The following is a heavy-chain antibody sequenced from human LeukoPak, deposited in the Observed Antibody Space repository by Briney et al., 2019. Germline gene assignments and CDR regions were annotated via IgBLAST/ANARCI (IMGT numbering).Heavy chain of an antibody. J-gene: IGHJ4*02. CDR1: GGSISSSSYY. D-gene: IGHD2/OR15-2a*01. CDR3: ARHVVDSTFDY. Sequence: PSETLPLTCTVSGGSISSSSYYWGWIRQPPGKGLEWIGSIYYSGSTYYNPSLKSRVTISVDTSKNQFSLKLSSVTAADTAVYYCARHVVDSTFDYWGQGTLVTVSS. CDR2: IYYSGST. V-gene: IGHV4-39*01.